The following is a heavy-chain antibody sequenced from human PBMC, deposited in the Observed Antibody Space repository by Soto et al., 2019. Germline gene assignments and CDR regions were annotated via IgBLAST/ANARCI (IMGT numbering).Heavy chain of an antibody. J-gene: IGHJ3*02. Sequence: QVQLVESGGGVVQPGRSLRLSCAASGFTFRLYSMHWVRQSPGKGLEWVAVMWYDGTNKYYGESVKGRFTISRDNSENTLYLQMNRLRVEDTSGYYCARDATFGTKGGSFDIWGHGTLVTVSS. V-gene: IGHV3-33*01. CDR2: MWYDGTNK. D-gene: IGHD3-16*01. CDR1: GFTFRLYS. CDR3: ARDATFGTKGGSFDI.